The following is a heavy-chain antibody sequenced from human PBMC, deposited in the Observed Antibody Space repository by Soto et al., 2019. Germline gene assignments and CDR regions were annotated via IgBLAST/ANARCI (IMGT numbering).Heavy chain of an antibody. Sequence: QVQVVQSGAEVKRPGSSVKVSCTASGGTFSNHAINWVRQAPGQGLEWMGVIIPIFGTTDYAQEFQGRVSFNADESTTTAYMELSSLRSEDTAMYYCATDQTREGTYDGNSLDYWGQGTLLTVSS. V-gene: IGHV1-69*12. CDR2: IIPIFGTT. D-gene: IGHD5-12*01. CDR3: ATDQTREGTYDGNSLDY. CDR1: GGTFSNHA. J-gene: IGHJ4*02.